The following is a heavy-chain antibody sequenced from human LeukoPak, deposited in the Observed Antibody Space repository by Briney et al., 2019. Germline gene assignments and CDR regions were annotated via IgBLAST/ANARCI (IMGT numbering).Heavy chain of an antibody. V-gene: IGHV3-23*01. CDR1: GFTFDDYG. CDR3: ARLGKWEELLEDY. Sequence: GGSLRLSCVTSGFTFDDYGFTWVRQAPGKGLEWVSTISGSGESTSYADSVKGRFTISRDNSKNTLYLQVNSLRAEDTAVYYCARLGKWEELLEDYWGQGTQVTVSS. J-gene: IGHJ4*02. D-gene: IGHD7-27*01. CDR2: ISGSGEST.